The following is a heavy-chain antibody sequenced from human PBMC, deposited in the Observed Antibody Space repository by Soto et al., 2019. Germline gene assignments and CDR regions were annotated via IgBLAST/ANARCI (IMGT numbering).Heavy chain of an antibody. Sequence: GSLRLSCAASGFTFSSYAMSWVRQAPGKGLEWVSAISGSGGSTYYADSVKGRFTISRDNSKNTLYLQMNSLRAEDTAVYYCAKAPRGYYDFWSGSFPPFDYWGQGTLVTVSS. CDR1: GFTFSSYA. CDR2: ISGSGGST. D-gene: IGHD3-3*01. V-gene: IGHV3-23*01. CDR3: AKAPRGYYDFWSGSFPPFDY. J-gene: IGHJ4*02.